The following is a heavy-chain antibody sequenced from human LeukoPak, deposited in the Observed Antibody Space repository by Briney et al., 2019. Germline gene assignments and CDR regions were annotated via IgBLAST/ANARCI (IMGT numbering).Heavy chain of an antibody. V-gene: IGHV3-64*01. D-gene: IGHD3-10*01. CDR2: ISSNGGST. CDR1: GFTFSSYA. CDR3: AKVSYHYYGSGSYVLDY. Sequence: GGSLRLSCAASGFTFSSYAMHWVRQAPGKGLEYVSAISSNGGSTYYANSVKGRFTISRDNSKNTLYLQMNSLRAEDTAVYYCAKVSYHYYGSGSYVLDYWGQGTLVTVSS. J-gene: IGHJ4*02.